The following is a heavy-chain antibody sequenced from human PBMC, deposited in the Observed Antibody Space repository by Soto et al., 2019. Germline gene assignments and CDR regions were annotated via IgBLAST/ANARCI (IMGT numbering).Heavy chain of an antibody. V-gene: IGHV3-73*01. CDR1: GFIFSGSA. D-gene: IGHD3-10*01. CDR3: TRPVLPWFGDSIDTFDI. Sequence: GSLRLSCAASGFIFSGSAMHWVRQAXXXXXXWVGRIRTKANNYATAYAASXXXXXXXXXXXXXNTXXXQMNGLKIEDTAVYYCTRPVLPWFGDSIDTFDIWGQGTMVTVSS. J-gene: IGHJ3*02. CDR2: IRTKANNYAT.